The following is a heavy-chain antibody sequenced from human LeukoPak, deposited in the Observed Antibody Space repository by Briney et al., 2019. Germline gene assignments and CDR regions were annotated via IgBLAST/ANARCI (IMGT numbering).Heavy chain of an antibody. J-gene: IGHJ4*02. V-gene: IGHV4-61*08. CDR2: IYYSGST. D-gene: IGHD3-22*01. CDR1: GGSISSGGYY. Sequence: SETLSLTCAVSGGSISSGGYYWSWIRQPPGKGLEWIGYIYYSGSTNYNPSLKSRVTISADTSKNQFSLKLSSVTAEDTAVYYCARSYDSYDYWGQGTLVTVSS. CDR3: ARSYDSYDY.